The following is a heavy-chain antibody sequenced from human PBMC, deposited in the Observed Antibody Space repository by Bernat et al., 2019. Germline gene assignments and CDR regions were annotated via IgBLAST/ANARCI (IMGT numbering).Heavy chain of an antibody. D-gene: IGHD5-18*01. CDR3: AKDQGYNFGHAFDI. CDR2: ISNDGSNR. V-gene: IGHV3-30*18. CDR1: RFTSSSHG. Sequence: QVPLVESGGGVVQPGRSLRLSCAASRFTSSSHGMHWVRQAPGKGLEWVALISNDGSNRYYSDFMKDRVTISRDNSINKLFLQMNSLRAEDTAVYFCAKDQGYNFGHAFDIWGQGTTVTVSS. J-gene: IGHJ3*02.